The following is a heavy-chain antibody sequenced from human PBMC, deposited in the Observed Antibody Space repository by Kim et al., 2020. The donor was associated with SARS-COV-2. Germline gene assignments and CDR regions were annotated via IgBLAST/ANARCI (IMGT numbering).Heavy chain of an antibody. J-gene: IGHJ4*02. CDR3: ARDLGLRGYSGYVGY. D-gene: IGHD5-12*01. CDR2: INPSGGST. V-gene: IGHV1-46*01. CDR1: GYTFTSYY. Sequence: ASVKVSCKASGYTFTSYYMHWVRQAPGQGLEWMGIINPSGGSTSYAQKLQGRVTMTRDTSTSTVYMELSSLRSEDTAVYYCARDLGLRGYSGYVGYWGQGTLVTVSS.